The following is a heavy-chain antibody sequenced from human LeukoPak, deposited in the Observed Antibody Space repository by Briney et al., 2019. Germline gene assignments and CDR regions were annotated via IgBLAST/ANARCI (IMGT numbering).Heavy chain of an antibody. CDR2: IYNSGTT. Sequence: PSETLSLTCTVAGGSISSYYWSWIRQPPGKGLEWMEYIYNSGTTNYNPSLKSRVTISVDTSKNQFSLKLRSVTAADTAVYYCASLGYSSGFDYWGQGTLVTVSS. CDR3: ASLGYSSGFDY. J-gene: IGHJ4*02. CDR1: GGSISSYY. V-gene: IGHV4-59*01. D-gene: IGHD6-19*01.